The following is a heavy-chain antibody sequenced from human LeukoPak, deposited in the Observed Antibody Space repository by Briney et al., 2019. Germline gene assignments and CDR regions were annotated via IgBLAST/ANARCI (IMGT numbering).Heavy chain of an antibody. J-gene: IGHJ6*03. CDR2: ISGDEST. Sequence: GGSLRLPCAASGFTVSSNHMSWVRQAPGKGLEWVSLISGDESTHYADSVKGRFTVSRDNSKNTLYLQMNSLTAEDTAVYYCARLPALLYYYMDVWGKGTTVTVSS. V-gene: IGHV3-66*01. CDR1: GFTVSSNH. CDR3: ARLPALLYYYMDV. D-gene: IGHD2-2*01.